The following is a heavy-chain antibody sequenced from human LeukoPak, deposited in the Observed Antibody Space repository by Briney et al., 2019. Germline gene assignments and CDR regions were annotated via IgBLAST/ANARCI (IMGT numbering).Heavy chain of an antibody. Sequence: PPETLSLTWPLAGDSTSMYYWSWVRPPPEEGLEWIGYIYHSVRTTYNTSLKRRVTISADTSKAQSPRRLASVTAAATPGYYFPAGYSSTWYYFVYWGGEPRVTV. J-gene: IGHJ4*02. CDR3: PAGYSSTWYYFVY. V-gene: IGHV4-59*01. CDR1: GDSTSMYY. CDR2: IYHSVRT. D-gene: IGHD6-13*01.